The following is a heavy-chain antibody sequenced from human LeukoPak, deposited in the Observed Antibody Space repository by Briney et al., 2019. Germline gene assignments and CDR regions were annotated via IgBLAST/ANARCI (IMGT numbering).Heavy chain of an antibody. CDR2: INHSGST. CDR3: ARREAAAGTHFDY. J-gene: IGHJ4*02. V-gene: IGHV4-34*01. CDR1: GGSFSGYY. Sequence: SETLSLTCAVYGGSFSGYYWSWIRQPPGKGLEWIGEINHSGSTNYNPSLKSRVTISVDTSKNQFSLKLSSVTAADTAVYYCARREAAAGTHFDYWGQGTLVTVSS. D-gene: IGHD6-13*01.